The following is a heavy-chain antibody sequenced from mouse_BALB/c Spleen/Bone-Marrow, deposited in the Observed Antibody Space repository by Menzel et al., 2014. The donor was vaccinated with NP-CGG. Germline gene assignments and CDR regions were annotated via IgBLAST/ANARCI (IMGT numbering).Heavy chain of an antibody. CDR3: ARRDYYDYAWLAY. V-gene: IGHV1-18*01. J-gene: IGHJ3*01. CDR2: INPYNGGT. CDR1: GYSFTGYT. Sequence: EVQLQQSGPALVKPGASMKISCKASGYSFTGYTMNWVKQSHGKNLEWIGLINPYNGGTTYNQKFKGKATLTVDKSSSTAYMELLSLTSEDSAVYYCARRDYYDYAWLAYWDQGTLVTVSA. D-gene: IGHD2-4*01.